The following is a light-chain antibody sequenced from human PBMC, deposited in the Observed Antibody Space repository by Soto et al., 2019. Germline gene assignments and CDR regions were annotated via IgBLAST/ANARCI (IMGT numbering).Light chain of an antibody. V-gene: IGKV3-11*01. CDR3: QQRHNLIT. CDR2: DAS. J-gene: IGKJ5*01. Sequence: ETVLTQSPATLSLSPGERATLSCRASESVNNELAWFQHKPGQAPRLLIYDASSRATGIPARFSGSGSGTDFTLTISSLEPEDFAVYYCQQRHNLITFGQGTRLEIK. CDR1: ESVNNE.